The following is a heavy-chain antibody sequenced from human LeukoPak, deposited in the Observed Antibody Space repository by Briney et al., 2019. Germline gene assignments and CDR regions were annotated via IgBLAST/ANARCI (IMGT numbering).Heavy chain of an antibody. J-gene: IGHJ4*02. Sequence: PSGTLSLTCTVSGGSISTYYWSWIRQPAGEGLEWIGRISTSGSANYNPSLKSRVTMSVDTSKNQFSLTLNSVTAADTGVYFCARVSRGWNYVDYWGQGTLVTVSS. CDR2: ISTSGSA. CDR1: GGSISTYY. D-gene: IGHD6-19*01. V-gene: IGHV4-4*07. CDR3: ARVSRGWNYVDY.